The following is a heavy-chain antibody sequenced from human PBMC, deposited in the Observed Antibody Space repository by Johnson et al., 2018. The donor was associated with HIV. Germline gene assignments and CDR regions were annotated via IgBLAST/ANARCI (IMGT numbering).Heavy chain of an antibody. CDR1: GFTFSNYG. CDR3: ARDKGHAFDI. J-gene: IGHJ3*02. CDR2: IGNDGSNK. Sequence: QVQLVESGGGVVHPGESLRLSCAASGFTFSNYGMHWVRQAPGKGLEWVAFIGNDGSNKKYADSVKGRFTISRDNSRNTLYLQMSNLRAEDTAVYYCARDKGHAFDIWGQGTMVTVSS. V-gene: IGHV3-30*02.